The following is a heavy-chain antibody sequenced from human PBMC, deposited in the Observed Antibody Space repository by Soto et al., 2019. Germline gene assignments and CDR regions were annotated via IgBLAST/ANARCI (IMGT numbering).Heavy chain of an antibody. CDR3: ARGGGDYFDY. CDR1: GFTLSSYG. CDR2: IWYDGSNK. V-gene: IGHV3-33*01. D-gene: IGHD2-21*01. J-gene: IGHJ4*01. Sequence: SLRLSCAASGFTLSSYGMHWVRQAPGKGLEWVAVIWYDGSNKYYADSVKGRFTISRDNSKNTLYLQMNSLRAEDTAVYYCARGGGDYFDYWGHGTLVTVSS.